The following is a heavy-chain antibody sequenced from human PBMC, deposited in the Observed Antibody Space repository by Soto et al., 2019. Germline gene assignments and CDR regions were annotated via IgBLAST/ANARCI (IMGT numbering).Heavy chain of an antibody. CDR1: GDSISSSTYY. V-gene: IGHV4-39*01. D-gene: IGHD6-13*01. J-gene: IGHJ6*03. CDR2: IYYSGST. CDR3: ARLLGIAAAGYYYYYYMDV. Sequence: SETLSLTCTVSGDSISSSTYYWGWIRQPPGKGLEWIGSIYYSGSTYYNPSLKSRVTISVDTSKNQFSLKLSSVTAADTAVYYCARLLGIAAAGYYYYYYMDVWGKGTTVTVSS.